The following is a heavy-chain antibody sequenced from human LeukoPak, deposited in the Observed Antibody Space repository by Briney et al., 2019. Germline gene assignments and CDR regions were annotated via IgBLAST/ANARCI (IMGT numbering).Heavy chain of an antibody. V-gene: IGHV3-74*01. CDR3: VRDHPGIGIDY. J-gene: IGHJ4*02. D-gene: IGHD2-15*01. CDR1: GFTFSSYW. CDR2: INTDGSST. Sequence: GGSLRLSCAVSGFTFSSYWMHWVRQAPGKGLVWVSHINTDGSSTSYADPVKGRFTISRDNAKTTLYLQMNSLRAEDTAVYYCVRDHPGIGIDYWGQGTLVTVS.